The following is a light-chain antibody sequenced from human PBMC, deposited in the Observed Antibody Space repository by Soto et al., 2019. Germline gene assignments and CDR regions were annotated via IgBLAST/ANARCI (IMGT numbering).Light chain of an antibody. J-gene: IGKJ4*01. Sequence: EIVMTQSPATLSVSPGDTTILSCRASQRINNYLAWYQQKVGQTPRLLIHGASNRATGIAARFSGSGSGTEFTLTISGLQSEDFATYYCQQYNNLPVPFGGGTKVEIK. CDR3: QQYNNLPVP. CDR2: GAS. V-gene: IGKV3D-15*01. CDR1: QRINNY.